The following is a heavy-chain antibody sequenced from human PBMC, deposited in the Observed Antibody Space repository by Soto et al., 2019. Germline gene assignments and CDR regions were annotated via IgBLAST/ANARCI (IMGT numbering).Heavy chain of an antibody. V-gene: IGHV3-21*01. J-gene: IGHJ6*02. Sequence: GGSLRLSCAASGFTFSSYSMNWVRQAPGKGLEWVSSISSSSSYIYYADSVKGRFTISRDDAKNSLYLQMNSLRAEDTAVYYCARHRSHYYGMDVWGQGTTVTVSS. CDR3: ARHRSHYYGMDV. CDR1: GFTFSSYS. CDR2: ISSSSSYI.